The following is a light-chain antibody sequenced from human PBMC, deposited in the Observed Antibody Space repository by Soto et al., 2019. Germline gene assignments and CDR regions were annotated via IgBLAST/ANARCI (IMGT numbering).Light chain of an antibody. V-gene: IGKV3-11*01. J-gene: IGKJ3*01. CDR2: AAS. CDR3: QQRSNWPFT. Sequence: EIVLTQSPATLSLSPGETATLSCRASQSVSGYLAWYQQKPGQAPRLLIYAASNRATGIPARFSGSGSRTDFILTISSLEPEDFAVYYCQQRSNWPFTVGPGTKVDIK. CDR1: QSVSGY.